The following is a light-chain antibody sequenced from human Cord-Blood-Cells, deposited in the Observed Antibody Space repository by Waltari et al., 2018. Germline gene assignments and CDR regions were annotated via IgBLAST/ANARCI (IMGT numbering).Light chain of an antibody. CDR2: AAS. J-gene: IGKJ4*01. CDR1: QSISSY. CDR3: QQSYSTPLLT. Sequence: IQMTQSPTSLSASQGDRLTISCRASQSISSYLNWYQQKPGKAPKLLIYAASSLQIGVPSRFRGSGSGTDFTLTISSLQPEDFETYYCQQSYSTPLLTFGGGTKVEIK. V-gene: IGKV1-39*01.